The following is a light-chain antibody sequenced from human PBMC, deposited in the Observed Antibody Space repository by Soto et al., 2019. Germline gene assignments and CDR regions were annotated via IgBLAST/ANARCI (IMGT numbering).Light chain of an antibody. CDR2: EVS. V-gene: IGLV2-14*01. Sequence: QSALTQPASVSGSPGQSITISCTGTSSDVGGYNCVSWYQQHPGKAPKLMIYEVSNRPSGVSNRFSGSKSGNTASLTISGLQAEDEADYYCSSYTSSSTQVVFGGGTKLTVL. CDR1: SSDVGGYNC. CDR3: SSYTSSSTQVV. J-gene: IGLJ2*01.